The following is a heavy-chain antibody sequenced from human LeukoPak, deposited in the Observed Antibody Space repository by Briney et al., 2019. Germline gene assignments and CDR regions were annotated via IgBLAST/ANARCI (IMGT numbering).Heavy chain of an antibody. CDR2: IRSDGSLT. J-gene: IGHJ4*02. CDR3: ARETTTFDY. D-gene: IGHD1-1*01. Sequence: GGSLRLSCAASGFTFSNYWMHWVRQDPRRGLVWVPRIRSDGSLTNYADSVKGRFTVSRDNAKNTLYLQMTSLRAEDAAVYFCARETTTFDYWGQGALVTVSS. V-gene: IGHV3-74*01. CDR1: GFTFSNYW.